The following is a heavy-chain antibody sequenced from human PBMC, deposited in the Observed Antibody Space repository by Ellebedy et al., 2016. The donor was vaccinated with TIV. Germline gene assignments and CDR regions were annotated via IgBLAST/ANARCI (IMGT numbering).Heavy chain of an antibody. J-gene: IGHJ4*02. V-gene: IGHV1-46*01. CDR1: GYTFTNYD. CDR2: LDARVGST. D-gene: IGHD4-17*01. Sequence: ASVKVSCKASGYTFTNYDINWVRQATGQGLEWREVLDARVGSTTYAETLQGRITMTRDMSTRTVYMELDSLRSDDTAVYYCASVPSAGADFWGQGTLVTVSS. CDR3: ASVPSAGADF.